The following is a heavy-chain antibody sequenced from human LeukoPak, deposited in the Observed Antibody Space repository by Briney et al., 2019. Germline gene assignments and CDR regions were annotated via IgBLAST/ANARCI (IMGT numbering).Heavy chain of an antibody. CDR3: ARITRFGGNHFDY. V-gene: IGHV3-7*01. J-gene: IGHJ4*02. CDR2: IKQDGSEK. Sequence: PGGSLRLSCAASGFTFSSYWMSWVRQAPGKGLEWVANIKQDGSEKYYVDSVKGRFTISRDNAKNSLYLQMNSLRAEDTAVYYCARITRFGGNHFDYWGQETLVTVSS. CDR1: GFTFSSYW. D-gene: IGHD3-16*01.